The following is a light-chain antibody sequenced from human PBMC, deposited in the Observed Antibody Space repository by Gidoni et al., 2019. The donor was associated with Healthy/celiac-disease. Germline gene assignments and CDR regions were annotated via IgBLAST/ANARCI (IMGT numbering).Light chain of an antibody. V-gene: IGLV2-14*01. CDR3: SSYTSSSTRV. J-gene: IGLJ3*02. Sequence: QSALTQPASVSGSPGQSFTISCTGTSSAVGGYNYVSWYQQHPGKAPKLMIYEVSNRPSGVPDRFSGSKSGNTASLTISGLQAEDEADYYCSSYTSSSTRVFGGGTKLTVL. CDR1: SSAVGGYNY. CDR2: EVS.